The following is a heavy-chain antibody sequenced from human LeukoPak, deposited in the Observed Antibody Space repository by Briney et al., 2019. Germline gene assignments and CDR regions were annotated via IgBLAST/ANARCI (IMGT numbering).Heavy chain of an antibody. J-gene: IGHJ6*03. D-gene: IGHD5-12*01. Sequence: GGSLRLSCAASGFTFSSYGMHWVRQAPGKGLEWVAFIRYDGSNKYYADSVKGRFTISRDNSKNTLYLHVNSLRPEDTAVYYCAKGSGYEARYYYYYMDVWGKGTTVTISS. V-gene: IGHV3-30*02. CDR2: IRYDGSNK. CDR1: GFTFSSYG. CDR3: AKGSGYEARYYYYYMDV.